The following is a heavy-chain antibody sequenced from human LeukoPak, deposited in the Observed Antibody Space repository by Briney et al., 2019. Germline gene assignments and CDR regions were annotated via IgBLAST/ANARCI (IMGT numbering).Heavy chain of an antibody. CDR1: GFTFSTYW. Sequence: PGGSLRLSCAASGFTFSTYWMSWVRQAPGKGLEWVANIKEDGSAKYYVGSVKGRFTISRDNAKNSLYLQMNSLRAEDTAVYYCARDSSGYYSWGQGTLVTVSS. D-gene: IGHD3-22*01. CDR2: IKEDGSAK. J-gene: IGHJ5*02. V-gene: IGHV3-7*01. CDR3: ARDSSGYYS.